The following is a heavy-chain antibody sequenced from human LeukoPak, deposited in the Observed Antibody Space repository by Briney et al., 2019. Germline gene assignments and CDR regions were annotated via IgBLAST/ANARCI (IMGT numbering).Heavy chain of an antibody. Sequence: GGSPRLSCVASRXMFSNYGMRWVRQAPGKGLEWVALIWFDGSNKYYADSVKGRFTISRDNSENTLYLQMNSLRAEDTAVYYCARDPGYCFNGVCPDDAFDIWGQGTMVTVSS. V-gene: IGHV3-33*08. CDR1: RXMFSNYG. CDR3: ARDPGYCFNGVCPDDAFDI. CDR2: IWFDGSNK. J-gene: IGHJ3*02. D-gene: IGHD2-8*01.